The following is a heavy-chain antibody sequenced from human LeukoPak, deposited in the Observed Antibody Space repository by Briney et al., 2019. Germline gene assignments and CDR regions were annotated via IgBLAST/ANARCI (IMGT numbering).Heavy chain of an antibody. V-gene: IGHV3-53*01. CDR3: VREGGYCSGDTCFKWLDT. Sequence: GGSLTLSCAASGLIVSSTYMNWVRQAPRKGLERVSVTYNGGSTYYADSVTGRFSISRDNSKNTLNLQLNSLTVEDTAVYYCVREGGYCSGDTCFKWLDTWGQGILVTVSS. J-gene: IGHJ5*02. CDR2: TYNGGST. CDR1: GLIVSSTY. D-gene: IGHD2-15*01.